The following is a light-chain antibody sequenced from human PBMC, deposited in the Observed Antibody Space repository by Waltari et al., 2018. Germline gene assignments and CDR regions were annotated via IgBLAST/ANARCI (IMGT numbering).Light chain of an antibody. CDR2: EVS. J-gene: IGLJ1*01. CDR3: SSYAGSNNLV. Sequence: QSALTQPPSASGSPGQSVTIPCTGTSSDVGGYNYVSWYPQHPGKAPKLMIYEVSKRPSGVPDRFSGSKSGNTASLTVSGLQAEDEADYYCSSYAGSNNLVFGTGTKVTVL. CDR1: SSDVGGYNY. V-gene: IGLV2-8*01.